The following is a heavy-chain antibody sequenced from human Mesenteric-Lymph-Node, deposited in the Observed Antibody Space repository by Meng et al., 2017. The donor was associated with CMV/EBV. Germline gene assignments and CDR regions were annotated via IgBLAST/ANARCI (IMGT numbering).Heavy chain of an antibody. Sequence: GSLSLTCTVSGGSVSSGSYYWSWIRQPPGKGLEWIGYIYYSGSTNYNPYLKSRVTISVDTSKNQFSLKLSSVTAADTAVYYCARVGGSYYGYYFDYWGQGTLVTVSS. CDR1: GGSVSSGSYY. J-gene: IGHJ4*02. CDR3: ARVGGSYYGYYFDY. V-gene: IGHV4-61*01. D-gene: IGHD1-26*01. CDR2: IYYSGST.